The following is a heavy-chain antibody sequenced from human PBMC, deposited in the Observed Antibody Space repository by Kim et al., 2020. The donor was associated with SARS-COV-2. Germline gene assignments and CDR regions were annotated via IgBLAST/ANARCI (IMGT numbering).Heavy chain of an antibody. V-gene: IGHV3-48*02. D-gene: IGHD2-8*01. J-gene: IGHJ6*02. CDR2: ISSSSSTI. CDR1: GFTFSSYS. Sequence: GGSLRLSCAASGFTFSSYSMNWVRQAPGKGLEWVSYISSSSSTIYYADSVKGRFTISRDNAKNSLYLQMNSLRDEDTAVYYCARAQYRLMVGIRGLDYYYYGMDVWGQGTTVTVSS. CDR3: ARAQYRLMVGIRGLDYYYYGMDV.